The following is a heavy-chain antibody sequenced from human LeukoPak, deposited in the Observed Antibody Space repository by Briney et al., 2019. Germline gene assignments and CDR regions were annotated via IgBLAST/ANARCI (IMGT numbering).Heavy chain of an antibody. Sequence: QPGGSLRLSCAASGFIFSNYDIHWVRQATGKGLEWVSVIGIVGDTSYPGSVKGRFTISRENAKNSLYLQMNSLRAEDTAVYYCALGKYPRLAFDIWGQGTMVTVSS. V-gene: IGHV3-13*01. CDR2: IGIVGDT. J-gene: IGHJ3*02. D-gene: IGHD2-2*02. CDR1: GFIFSNYD. CDR3: ALGKYPRLAFDI.